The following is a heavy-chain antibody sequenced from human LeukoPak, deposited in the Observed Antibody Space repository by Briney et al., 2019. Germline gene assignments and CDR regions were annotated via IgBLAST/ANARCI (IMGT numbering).Heavy chain of an antibody. D-gene: IGHD3-3*01. CDR2: INPNSGGT. CDR3: ARSGSTAGYYDFWRPFDP. CDR1: GYTFTGYY. Sequence: ASVKVSCKASGYTFTGYYMHWVRQAPGQGLEWMGWINPNSGGTNYAQKFQGRVTMTRGTSISTAYMELSRLRSDDTAVYYCARSGSTAGYYDFWRPFDPWGQGTLVTVS. V-gene: IGHV1-2*02. J-gene: IGHJ5*02.